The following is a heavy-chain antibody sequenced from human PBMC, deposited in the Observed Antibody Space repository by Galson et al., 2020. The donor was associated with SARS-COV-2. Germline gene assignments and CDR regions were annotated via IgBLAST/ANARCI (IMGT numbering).Heavy chain of an antibody. D-gene: IGHD6-13*01. Sequence: GGSLRLSCEASGFTFSSYEMNWVRQAPGKGLEWVSYISSSGSTVYYADSVKGRFTISRDNAKKSLYLQMNSLRAEDTALYYCARDPSSSWYNWFDPWGQGTLVTVSS. V-gene: IGHV3-48*03. CDR3: ARDPSSSWYNWFDP. CDR1: GFTFSSYE. CDR2: ISSSGSTV. J-gene: IGHJ5*02.